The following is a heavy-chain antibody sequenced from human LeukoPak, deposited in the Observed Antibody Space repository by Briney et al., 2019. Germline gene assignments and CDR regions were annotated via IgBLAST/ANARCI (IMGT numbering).Heavy chain of an antibody. Sequence: SVKVSCKPSGGTFTSYAISWARQAPGQGLEWMGRIIPIFGIANYAQKLQGRVTITADKSTSTAYMELSSLRSEDTAVYYCAREGGILTGYYYYFDYWGQGTLVTVSS. V-gene: IGHV1-69*04. CDR1: GGTFTSYA. CDR2: IIPIFGIA. D-gene: IGHD3-9*01. CDR3: AREGGILTGYYYYFDY. J-gene: IGHJ4*02.